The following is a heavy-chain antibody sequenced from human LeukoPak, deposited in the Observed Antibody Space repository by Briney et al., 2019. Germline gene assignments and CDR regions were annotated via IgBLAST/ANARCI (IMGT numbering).Heavy chain of an antibody. J-gene: IGHJ4*02. CDR1: GYTFSSYY. CDR2: INPNSGGT. D-gene: IGHD5-24*01. Sequence: ASVKVSCKASGYTFSSYYMHWVRQAPGQGLEWMGWINPNSGGTNYAQKFQGRVTMTRDTSISTAYMELSRLRSDDTAVYYCARGGRWLQSHFDYWGQGTLVTVSS. CDR3: ARGGRWLQSHFDY. V-gene: IGHV1-2*02.